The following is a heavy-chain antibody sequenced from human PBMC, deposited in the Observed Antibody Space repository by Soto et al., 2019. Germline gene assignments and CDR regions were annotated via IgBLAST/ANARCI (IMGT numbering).Heavy chain of an antibody. Sequence: LSLTCSVSGGSISSGGFHWSWIRQHPGKGLEWIGNIYDSGNTYYNPSLKSRVSISVDTSENQFSLNLTSVTAADTAVYYCARSITMFRGVRFYFDYWGQGTLVTVSS. D-gene: IGHD3-10*01. CDR2: IYDSGNT. CDR1: GGSISSGGFH. CDR3: ARSITMFRGVRFYFDY. V-gene: IGHV4-31*03. J-gene: IGHJ4*02.